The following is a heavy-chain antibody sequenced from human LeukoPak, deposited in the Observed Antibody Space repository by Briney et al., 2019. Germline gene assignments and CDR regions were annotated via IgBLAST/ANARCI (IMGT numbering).Heavy chain of an antibody. V-gene: IGHV1-69*13. Sequence: SVKVSCKASGGTFSSYAISWVRQAPGQGLEWMGGIIPIFGTANYAQKFQGRVTITADESTSTAYMELSSLRSEDTAVYYCARSYSSSSLSFDYWGQGTLVTVSS. CDR1: GGTFSSYA. J-gene: IGHJ4*02. CDR2: IIPIFGTA. D-gene: IGHD6-6*01. CDR3: ARSYSSSSLSFDY.